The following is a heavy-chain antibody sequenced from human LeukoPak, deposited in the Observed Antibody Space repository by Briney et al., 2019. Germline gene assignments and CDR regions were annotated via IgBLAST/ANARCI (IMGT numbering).Heavy chain of an antibody. J-gene: IGHJ4*02. CDR1: GFTFSDYY. CDR3: TTIGPHPLLYGTFFDY. V-gene: IGHV3-15*01. Sequence: GGSLRLSCAASGFTFSDYYMSWVRQAPGKGLEWVGRIKSKTNGGTTDYAAPVKGRFTISRDDSKDTLYLQMNSLKTEDTAVYYCTTIGPHPLLYGTFFDYWGQGTLVTVSS. CDR2: IKSKTNGGTT. D-gene: IGHD2/OR15-2a*01.